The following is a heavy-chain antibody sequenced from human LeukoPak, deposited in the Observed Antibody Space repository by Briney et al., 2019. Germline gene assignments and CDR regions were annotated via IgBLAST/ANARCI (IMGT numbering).Heavy chain of an antibody. V-gene: IGHV3-23*01. CDR1: GFTFSSYW. J-gene: IGHJ6*03. Sequence: GGSLRLSCAASGFTFSSYWMSWVRQAPGEGLEWVSAISGSGGSTYYADSVKGRFTISRDNSKNTLYLQMNSLRAEDTAVYYCAKSHGLTYYYYYMDVWGKGTTVTVSS. CDR3: AKSHGLTYYYYYMDV. CDR2: ISGSGGST.